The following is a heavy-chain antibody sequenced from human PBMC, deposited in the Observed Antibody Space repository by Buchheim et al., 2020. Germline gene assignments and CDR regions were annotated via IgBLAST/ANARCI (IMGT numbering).Heavy chain of an antibody. Sequence: EVHLLESGGGLVQPGGSLRLSCTASGFTFNNFAMGWVRQAPGKGLEWVSTISGSGGSTYYADSVKGQFTISRDNSKNTLYLQMNSLRAEDTAVYYCAKGSDNSHLVWVDYWGQGTL. J-gene: IGHJ4*02. V-gene: IGHV3-23*01. CDR2: ISGSGGST. CDR1: GFTFNNFA. CDR3: AKGSDNSHLVWVDY. D-gene: IGHD1-1*01.